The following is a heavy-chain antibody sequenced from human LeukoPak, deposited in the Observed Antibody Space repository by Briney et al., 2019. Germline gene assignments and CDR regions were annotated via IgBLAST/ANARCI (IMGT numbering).Heavy chain of an antibody. CDR2: INGKSGAT. CDR1: GFTFTDHY. CDR3: VRDFDWGPDY. V-gene: IGHV1-2*02. D-gene: IGHD3-9*01. Sequence: GASVKVSCKASGFTFTDHYLHWVRQVPGQGLEWMGWINGKSGATFYAQKFQDRITVTRDAPISTMYLELNRLTSDDTAVYYCVRDFDWGPDYWGQGTLVAVSS. J-gene: IGHJ4*02.